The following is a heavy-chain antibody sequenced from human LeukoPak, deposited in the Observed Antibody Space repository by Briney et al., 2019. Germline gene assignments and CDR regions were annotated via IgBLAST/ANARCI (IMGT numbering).Heavy chain of an antibody. CDR2: IYPGDSNT. V-gene: IGHV5-51*01. CDR3: GSGDTYFDY. D-gene: IGHD2-21*02. CDR1: GYRFSSYW. J-gene: IGHJ4*02. Sequence: GESLKISCKGSGYRFSSYWIGWVRQMPGKGLEWMGIIYPGDSNTRYSPSFQGQVTLSADTSISTAYLQWSSLKASDTAMYYCGSGDTYFDYWGQGTLVTVSS.